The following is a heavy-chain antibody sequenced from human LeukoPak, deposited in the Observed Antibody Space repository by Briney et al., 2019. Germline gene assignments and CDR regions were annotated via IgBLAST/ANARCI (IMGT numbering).Heavy chain of an antibody. CDR3: ARQWLVSPLFDY. CDR2: INHSGST. J-gene: IGHJ4*02. Sequence: LRLSCAASGFSFSDNYMSWIRQPPGKGLEWIGEINHSGSTNYNPSLRSRVTVSVHTSKNQLSLKLSSVTAADTAVYYCARQWLVSPLFDYWGQGTLVTVSS. D-gene: IGHD6-19*01. V-gene: IGHV4-34*01. CDR1: GFSFSDNY.